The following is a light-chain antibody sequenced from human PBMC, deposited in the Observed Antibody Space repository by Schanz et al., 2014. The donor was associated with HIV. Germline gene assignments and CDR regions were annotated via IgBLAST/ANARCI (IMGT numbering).Light chain of an antibody. Sequence: QSALTQPASLSGSPGQSITISCTGTSIDVGGYDYVSWYQKHPDKAPRLIIYDVSNRPLGVSSRFSGSKSGNTASLTISGLQAEDEADYYCSSYTSSSTLVFGGGTKLTV. CDR2: DVS. J-gene: IGLJ2*01. CDR1: SIDVGGYDY. V-gene: IGLV2-14*03. CDR3: SSYTSSSTLV.